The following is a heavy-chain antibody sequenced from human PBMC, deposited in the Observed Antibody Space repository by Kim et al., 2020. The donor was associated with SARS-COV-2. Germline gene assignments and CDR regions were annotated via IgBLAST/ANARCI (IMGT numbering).Heavy chain of an antibody. CDR3: ARVVLGATDYDDY. Sequence: ADSVKGRFTISRDNAKNSLYLHMNSLRADDTAVYYCARVVLGATDYDDYWGQGTLVTVSS. J-gene: IGHJ4*02. V-gene: IGHV3-11*06. D-gene: IGHD1-26*01.